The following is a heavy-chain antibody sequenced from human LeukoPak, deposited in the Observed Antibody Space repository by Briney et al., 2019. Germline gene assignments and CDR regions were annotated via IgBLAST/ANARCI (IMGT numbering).Heavy chain of an antibody. CDR3: AVTSYGQKHDAFDI. D-gene: IGHD5-18*01. J-gene: IGHJ3*02. CDR2: IIPIFGTA. Sequence: VASVKVSCKASGGTFSSYAISWVRQAPGQGLEWMGGIIPIFGTANYAQKFQGRVTITADKSTSTAYMELSSLRSEDTAVYYCAVTSYGQKHDAFDIWGQGTMVTVSS. V-gene: IGHV1-69*06. CDR1: GGTFSSYA.